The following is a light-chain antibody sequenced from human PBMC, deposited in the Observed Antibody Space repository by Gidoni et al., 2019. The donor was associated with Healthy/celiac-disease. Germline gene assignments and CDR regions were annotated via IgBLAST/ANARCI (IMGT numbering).Light chain of an antibody. CDR2: DAS. CDR1: QSVSSY. V-gene: IGKV3-11*01. Sequence: ELVLTQSPATLSLSPGERATHSCRASQSVSSYLAWYQQKPGQAPSLLIYDASNMATGIPARFMGMGSGTDFTLTISSREPEDFAVYYCQQRSNWPPSFGQGTRLEIK. CDR3: QQRSNWPPS. J-gene: IGKJ5*01.